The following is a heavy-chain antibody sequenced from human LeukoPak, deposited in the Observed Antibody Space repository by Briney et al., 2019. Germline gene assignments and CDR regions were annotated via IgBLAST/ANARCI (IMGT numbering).Heavy chain of an antibody. CDR2: IYTTGKT. CDR1: SGSINSYY. J-gene: IGHJ4*02. V-gene: IGHV4-4*07. Sequence: SETLSLTCTVSSGSINSYYWGWVRQPAGRGLEWIGRIYTTGKTDYTPSLKSRLTMSVDTSKRQFSLNLRSVTAADTAIYYCARHGYTASHYFLDFWSQGTLITVSS. D-gene: IGHD3-16*01. CDR3: ARHGYTASHYFLDF.